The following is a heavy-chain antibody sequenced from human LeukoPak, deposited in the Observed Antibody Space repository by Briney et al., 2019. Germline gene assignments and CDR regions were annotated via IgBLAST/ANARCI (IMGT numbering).Heavy chain of an antibody. D-gene: IGHD4-23*01. J-gene: IGHJ4*02. CDR3: ARDPTTVVTTPYYFDF. CDR1: GGSFTGYH. CDR2: INDRGHT. Sequence: SETLSLTCAVHGGSFTGYHWNWIRQSPGTGLEWIGEINDRGHTNYNPSLESRVTISVDTSKKQFSLKLNSVTAADTAVYYCARDPTTVVTTPYYFDFWGQGTLVTVSS. V-gene: IGHV4-34*01.